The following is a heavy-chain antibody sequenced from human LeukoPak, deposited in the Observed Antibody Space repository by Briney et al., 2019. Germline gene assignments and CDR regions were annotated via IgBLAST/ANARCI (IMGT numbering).Heavy chain of an antibody. CDR2: IIPIFGTA. CDR3: ASVGYCSGGSWPCSNWFDP. D-gene: IGHD2-15*01. Sequence: ASVKVSCKASGGTFSSYAISWVRQAHGQGLEWMGGIIPIFGTANYAQKFQGRVTITADESTSTAYMELSSLRSEDTAVYYCASVGYCSGGSWPCSNWFDPWGQGTLVTVSS. CDR1: GGTFSSYA. J-gene: IGHJ5*02. V-gene: IGHV1-69*13.